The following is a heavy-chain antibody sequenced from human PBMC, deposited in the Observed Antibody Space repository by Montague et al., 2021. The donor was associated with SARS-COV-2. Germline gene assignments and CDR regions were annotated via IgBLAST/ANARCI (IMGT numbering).Heavy chain of an antibody. Sequence: SETLSLTCAVHGTSFSGYYWNWIRQPPGKGLEWIGEINHGGSTKYSQSLKSRLTISADTSKNQFSLKLTSVAAAGTAVYYCARLRDGVVPSPILGVGPYYSYYYMDVWGRGTTVTVSS. CDR1: GTSFSGYY. CDR2: INHGGST. V-gene: IGHV4-34*01. J-gene: IGHJ6*03. D-gene: IGHD3-10*01. CDR3: ARLRDGVVPSPILGVGPYYSYYYMDV.